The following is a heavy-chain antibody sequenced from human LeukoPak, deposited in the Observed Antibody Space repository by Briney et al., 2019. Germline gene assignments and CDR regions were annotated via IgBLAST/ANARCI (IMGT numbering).Heavy chain of an antibody. CDR2: ISSSSSYI. V-gene: IGHV3-21*01. J-gene: IGHJ6*02. CDR1: GFTFSSYS. CDR3: ARDPRTDIVATMGRYYGMDV. D-gene: IGHD5-12*01. Sequence: KSGGSLRLSCAASGFTFSSYSMNWVRQAPGKGLEWVSSISSSSSYIYYADSVKGRFTISRDNAKNSLYLQMNSLRAEATAVYYCARDPRTDIVATMGRYYGMDVWGQGTTVTVSS.